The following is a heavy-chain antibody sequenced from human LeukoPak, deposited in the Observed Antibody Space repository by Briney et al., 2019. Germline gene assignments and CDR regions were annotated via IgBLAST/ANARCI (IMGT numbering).Heavy chain of an antibody. D-gene: IGHD3-16*01. J-gene: IGHJ5*02. CDR2: ISGSGSTI. V-gene: IGHV3-11*01. CDR3: ARALPQGYYLGTLGPFDP. CDR1: GFTFRDYY. Sequence: GGSLTLSCAASGFTFRDYYMRWIRQAPRRGAQWVAFISGSGSTIYYTDSVMGRCTIARDNAKNSLYLQMNSLTAEDTAVYYCARALPQGYYLGTLGPFDPWGQGTLVTASS.